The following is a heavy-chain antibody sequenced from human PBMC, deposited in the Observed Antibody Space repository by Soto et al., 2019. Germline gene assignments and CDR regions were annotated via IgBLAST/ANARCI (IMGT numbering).Heavy chain of an antibody. CDR1: GVTFSSYG. CDR3: ATKISGTTYFGS. CDR2: ISYDGSNK. V-gene: IGHV3-30*03. Sequence: HRLSYAASGVTFSSYGMHWVRQAPGKGLEWVAVISYDGSNKYYADSVKGRFTISRDNAKNSLYLQMTSLRAEDTAIYYCATKISGTTYFGSWGQGTLVTVSS. J-gene: IGHJ4*02. D-gene: IGHD1-7*01.